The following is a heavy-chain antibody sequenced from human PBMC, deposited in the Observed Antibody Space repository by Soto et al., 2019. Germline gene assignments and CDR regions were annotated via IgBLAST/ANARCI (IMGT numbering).Heavy chain of an antibody. Sequence: GGSLRLSCAASGFTVSSNYMSWVRQAPGKGLEWVSVIYSGGNTYYADSVKGRFTISRDNSKNTLYLQMNSLRAEDTAVYYCASCDYDSALDYYYYYMDVWGKGTTVTVSS. V-gene: IGHV3-66*01. CDR3: ASCDYDSALDYYYYYMDV. D-gene: IGHD5-12*01. J-gene: IGHJ6*03. CDR2: IYSGGNT. CDR1: GFTVSSNY.